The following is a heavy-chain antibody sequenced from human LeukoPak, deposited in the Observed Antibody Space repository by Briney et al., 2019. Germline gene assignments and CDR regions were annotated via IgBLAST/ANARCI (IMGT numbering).Heavy chain of an antibody. J-gene: IGHJ3*01. V-gene: IGHV3-7*01. CDR3: ATDIGSGWSRLDAFHV. CDR1: GFTFSSYW. CDR2: INQDGAEK. D-gene: IGHD6-19*01. Sequence: PGESLRLSCAASGFTFSSYWMTWVRQAPGKGLEWVANINQDGAEKYYVDSVRGRFTISRDNAKNSLYLQMHSLRAEDTAVYHCATDIGSGWSRLDAFHVWGQGTMVTVSS.